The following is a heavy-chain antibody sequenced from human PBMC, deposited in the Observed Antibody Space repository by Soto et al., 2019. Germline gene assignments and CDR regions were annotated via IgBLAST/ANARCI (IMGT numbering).Heavy chain of an antibody. Sequence: GSLRLYCAASGFPFSTYAITWGRQAPGKGLEWVSDVSGSGGSTYYADSVKGRFTISRDNSKNTLYLQMNSLRAEDTAVYYCAKWALGGSGTYYYLCGMDVCGQGTTVTVSS. D-gene: IGHD3-10*01. J-gene: IGHJ6*02. V-gene: IGHV3-23*01. CDR3: AKWALGGSGTYYYLCGMDV. CDR1: GFPFSTYA. CDR2: VSGSGGST.